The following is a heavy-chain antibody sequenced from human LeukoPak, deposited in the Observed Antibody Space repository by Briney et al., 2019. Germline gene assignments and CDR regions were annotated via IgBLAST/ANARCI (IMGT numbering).Heavy chain of an antibody. J-gene: IGHJ4*02. CDR2: ISASGGST. V-gene: IGHV3-23*01. CDR3: ARVGLRFLEWLPYYFDY. CDR1: GFTFSSYA. D-gene: IGHD3-3*01. Sequence: GGSLRLSCAASGFTFSSYAMSWVRQAPGKGLEWVSSISASGGSTYYADSVKGRFTISRDNAKNSLYLQMNSLRAEDTALYYCARVGLRFLEWLPYYFDYWGQGTLVTVSS.